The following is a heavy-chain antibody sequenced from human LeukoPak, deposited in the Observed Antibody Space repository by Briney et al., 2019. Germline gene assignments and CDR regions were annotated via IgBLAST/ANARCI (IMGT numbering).Heavy chain of an antibody. Sequence: AGGSLRLSCSASGFTFSSYAMHWVRQAPGKGLEYVSAISSNGGSTYYADSVKGRFTISRDNSKNTLYLQMSSLRAEDTAVYYCVKVASEYSSSWPDYWGQGTLVTVSS. CDR1: GFTFSSYA. V-gene: IGHV3-64D*06. CDR3: VKVASEYSSSWPDY. J-gene: IGHJ4*02. D-gene: IGHD6-13*01. CDR2: ISSNGGST.